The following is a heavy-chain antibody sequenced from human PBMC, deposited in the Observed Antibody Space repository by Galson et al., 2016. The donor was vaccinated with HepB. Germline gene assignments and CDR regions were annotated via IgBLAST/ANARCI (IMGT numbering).Heavy chain of an antibody. CDR1: GFTFSSYA. V-gene: IGHV3-23*01. D-gene: IGHD6-13*01. CDR2: ISGSGGYT. CDR3: AKDPGPGVYSSTDFDY. J-gene: IGHJ4*02. Sequence: SLRLSCAASGFTFSSYAMSWVRQAPGKGLAWVSAISGSGGYTYYADSVKGRFTISRDNSKNTLYLQMNSLRAEDTAVYYCAKDPGPGVYSSTDFDYWGQGTLVTVSS.